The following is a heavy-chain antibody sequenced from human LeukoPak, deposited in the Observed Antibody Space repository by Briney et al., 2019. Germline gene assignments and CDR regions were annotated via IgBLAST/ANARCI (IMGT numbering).Heavy chain of an antibody. J-gene: IGHJ3*02. Sequence: GESLKISCKGSGYSLTSYWIGWVRQMPGKGLEWMGIIYPGDSDTRYSPSFQGQVTISADKSISTAYLQWSSLKASDTAMYYCASPYGGYCSSTSCYNPNDAFDIWGQGTMVTVSS. D-gene: IGHD2-2*01. CDR1: GYSLTSYW. V-gene: IGHV5-51*01. CDR3: ASPYGGYCSSTSCYNPNDAFDI. CDR2: IYPGDSDT.